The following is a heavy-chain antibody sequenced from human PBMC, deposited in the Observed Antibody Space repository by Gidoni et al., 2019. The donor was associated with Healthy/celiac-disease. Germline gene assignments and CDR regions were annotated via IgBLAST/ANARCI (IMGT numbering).Heavy chain of an antibody. CDR2: ISGGGGST. V-gene: IGHV3-23*01. Sequence: EVQLLESGGGLVQPGGSLRLSCAASGFTFSSYAMSWVRQAPGKGLEWVAGISGGGGSTYYADSVKGRFTISRDNSKNTLYLQMNSLRAEDTAVYYCAKVVNAGGNSDYWGQGTLVTVSS. CDR1: GFTFSSYA. J-gene: IGHJ4*02. CDR3: AKVVNAGGNSDY. D-gene: IGHD2-21*02.